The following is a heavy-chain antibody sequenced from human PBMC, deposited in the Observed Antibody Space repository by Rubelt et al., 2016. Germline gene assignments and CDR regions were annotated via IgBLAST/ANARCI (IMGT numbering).Heavy chain of an antibody. J-gene: IGHJ4*02. CDR1: SYSISNGYY. CDR3: ARAHYTTYDSPCDY. CDR2: IYHSGIT. Sequence: QVQLRQWGAGLLKPSETLSLTCTVSSYSISNGYYWGWIRQPPGKGLEWIGYIYHSGITYYNPSLKSRVTISVDTSNNQFSLGRRSLTAADTALYYCARAHYTTYDSPCDYWGQGILVTVSS. V-gene: IGHV4-38-2*02. D-gene: IGHD5-12*01.